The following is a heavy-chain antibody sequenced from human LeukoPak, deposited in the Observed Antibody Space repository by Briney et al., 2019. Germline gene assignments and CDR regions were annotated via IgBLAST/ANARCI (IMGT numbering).Heavy chain of an antibody. Sequence: GGSLRLSCEGSGFTFSNYWMGWVRQAPGKGLQWVANIKEDGSDKQYVDSVRGRFTISRDIAKNSVSLQMDGLRAEDTAVYHCVRESDVWSGPGIGRPLDVWGKGTTVTVSS. CDR1: GFTFSNYW. J-gene: IGHJ6*04. D-gene: IGHD3-3*01. V-gene: IGHV3-7*01. CDR2: IKEDGSDK. CDR3: VRESDVWSGPGIGRPLDV.